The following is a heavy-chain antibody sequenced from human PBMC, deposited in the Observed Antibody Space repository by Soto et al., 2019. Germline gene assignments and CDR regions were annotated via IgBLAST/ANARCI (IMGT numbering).Heavy chain of an antibody. V-gene: IGHV1-69*13. CDR1: GGTFSSYA. Sequence: AVKVSCKASGGTFSSYAISWVRQAPGQGXEWMGGIIPIFGTANYAQKFQGRVTITADESTSTAYMELSSLRSEDAAVYYCARSLGPIYVWGSYRYLNFDYWGQGTLVTVSS. CDR2: IIPIFGTA. J-gene: IGHJ4*02. D-gene: IGHD3-16*02. CDR3: ARSLGPIYVWGSYRYLNFDY.